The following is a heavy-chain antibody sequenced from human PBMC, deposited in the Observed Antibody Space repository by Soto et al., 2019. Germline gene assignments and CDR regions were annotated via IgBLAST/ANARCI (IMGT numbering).Heavy chain of an antibody. Sequence: QVQLVQPGAEVQKPGSSVKVSCKASGDTFSDFAFSWVRQAPGQGLEWMGGTMPIFGTANYAQKFQGRVTITADESTSTVYMELSRLRSEDTAVYYCATTLRPGVVVAGDFQYYYGMDVWGQGTTVTVSS. CDR2: TMPIFGTA. D-gene: IGHD6-19*01. CDR3: ATTLRPGVVVAGDFQYYYGMDV. V-gene: IGHV1-69*01. CDR1: GDTFSDFA. J-gene: IGHJ6*02.